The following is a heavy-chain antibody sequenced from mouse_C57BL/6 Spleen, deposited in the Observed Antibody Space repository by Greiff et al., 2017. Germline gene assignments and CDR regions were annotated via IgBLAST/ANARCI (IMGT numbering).Heavy chain of an antibody. Sequence: VQLVESGAELVRPGTSVKVSCKASGYAFTNYLIEWVKQRPGQGLEWIGVINPGSGGTNYNEKFKGKATLTADTSSSTAYMQLSSLTSEDSAVYFCARRSSTMITAWFAYWGQGTLVTVSA. CDR2: INPGSGGT. CDR3: ARRSSTMITAWFAY. CDR1: GYAFTNYL. V-gene: IGHV1-54*01. J-gene: IGHJ3*01. D-gene: IGHD2-4*01.